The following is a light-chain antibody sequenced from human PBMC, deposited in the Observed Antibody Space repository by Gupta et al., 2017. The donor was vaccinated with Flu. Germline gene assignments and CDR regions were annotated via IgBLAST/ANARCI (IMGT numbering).Light chain of an antibody. V-gene: IGLV3-27*01. Sequence: PGQTATITCSGDILAKKEVRWLKQKQGPHPICGREKDSERPSGVPDRFSGSSSGNTASLTISAAQVDDEADYYCYSVTNNHRYVFGGGTKLTV. CDR2: KDS. J-gene: IGLJ3*02. CDR1: ILAKKE. CDR3: YSVTNNHRYV.